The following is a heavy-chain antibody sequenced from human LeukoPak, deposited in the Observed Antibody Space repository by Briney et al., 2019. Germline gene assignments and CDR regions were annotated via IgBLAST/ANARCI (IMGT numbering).Heavy chain of an antibody. J-gene: IGHJ4*02. CDR1: GYTFTSYD. CDR2: MNPNSGNT. D-gene: IGHD1-26*01. Sequence: GASVKVSCKASGYTFTSYDINWVRQATGQGLEWMGWMNPNSGNTGYAQKFQGRVTITRNTSISTAYMELSSLRSEDTAVYYCAREGKRSYYRGLGYWGQGTLVTVSS. V-gene: IGHV1-8*03. CDR3: AREGKRSYYRGLGY.